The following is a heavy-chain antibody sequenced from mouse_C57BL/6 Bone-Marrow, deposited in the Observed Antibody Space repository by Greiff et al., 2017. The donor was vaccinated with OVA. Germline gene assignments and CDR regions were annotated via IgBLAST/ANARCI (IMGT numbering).Heavy chain of an antibody. J-gene: IGHJ2*01. Sequence: VKLQESGPELVKPGASVKISCKASGYAFSSSWMNWVKQRPGKGLERIGRIYPGDGDTNYNGKFKGKATLTADKSSSTAYMQLSSLTSEDSAVYFCAITARDDYWGQGTTLTVSS. V-gene: IGHV1-82*01. D-gene: IGHD3-1*01. CDR1: GYAFSSSW. CDR3: AITARDDY. CDR2: IYPGDGDT.